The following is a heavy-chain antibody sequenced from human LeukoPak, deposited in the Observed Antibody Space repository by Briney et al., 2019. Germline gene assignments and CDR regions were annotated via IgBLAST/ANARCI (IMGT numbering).Heavy chain of an antibody. Sequence: GGSLTLSCAASGFTVRSNYISCGRHAPPKGLGWGSVIYRVGRTYYADSVKGRFTISRENSKNTLYLQMNSLRAEDTAVYYCARDPGDCSGGSFYGDYWGQGTLVTVSS. CDR3: ARDPGDCSGGSFYGDY. V-gene: IGHV3-53*01. CDR1: GFTVRSNY. D-gene: IGHD2-15*01. J-gene: IGHJ4*02. CDR2: IYRVGRT.